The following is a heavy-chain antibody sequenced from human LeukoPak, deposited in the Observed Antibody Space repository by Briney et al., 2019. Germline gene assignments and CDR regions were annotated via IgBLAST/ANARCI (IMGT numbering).Heavy chain of an antibody. Sequence: SLRVSSKPSGGTFSSYAISSVRHTPRERLEWMGGIIPIFGTANYAQKFQGRVTITADESTSTAYMDLRSLRSDDTAVYYCARDRYYYASGSDQNRNNWFDPWGQGTLVTVSS. J-gene: IGHJ5*02. CDR3: ARDRYYYASGSDQNRNNWFDP. CDR1: GGTFSSYA. V-gene: IGHV1-69*13. CDR2: IIPIFGTA. D-gene: IGHD3-10*01.